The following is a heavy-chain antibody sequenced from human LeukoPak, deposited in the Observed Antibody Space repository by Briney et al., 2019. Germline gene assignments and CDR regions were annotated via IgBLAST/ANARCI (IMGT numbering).Heavy chain of an antibody. Sequence: GGSLRLSCAVSGFTFSNYDMNWVRQAPGKGLEWVSAIDSGATNTYYADFVKGRFTISRDNSRNTLYLQMNSLRAEDTAVYYSAKRQVNSYGFLDYWGQGTLVTVSS. CDR1: GFTFSNYD. CDR3: AKRQVNSYGFLDY. V-gene: IGHV3-23*05. D-gene: IGHD5-18*01. J-gene: IGHJ4*02. CDR2: IDSGATNT.